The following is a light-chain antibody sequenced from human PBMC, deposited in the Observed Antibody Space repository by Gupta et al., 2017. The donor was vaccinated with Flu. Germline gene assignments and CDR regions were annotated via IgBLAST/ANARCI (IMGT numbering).Light chain of an antibody. J-gene: IGLJ2*01. CDR1: SSNIGINH. CDR2: DND. V-gene: IGLV1-51*01. CDR3: GTWDDNLSVVV. Sequence: QSVLTQPPSVSAAPGQKVTISCPGSSSNIGINHVSWYQLLPGTAPKLLIYDNDKRPSQIPDRFSGSKSGTSATLDITGLQTGDEADYYCGTWDDNLSVVVFGGGTKVAV.